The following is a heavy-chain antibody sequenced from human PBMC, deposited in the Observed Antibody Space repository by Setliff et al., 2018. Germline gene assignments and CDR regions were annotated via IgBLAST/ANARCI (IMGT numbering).Heavy chain of an antibody. V-gene: IGHV4-34*01. D-gene: IGHD1-26*01. CDR1: GGSFSGYY. CDR2: INHSGST. J-gene: IGHJ5*02. CDR3: ARDTYSGSYWINWFDP. Sequence: SETLSLTCAVYGGSFSGYYWSWIRQPPGKGLEWIGEINHSGSTNYNPSLKSRVTISVDKSKNQFSLNLISVTAADTAVYYCARDTYSGSYWINWFDPWGQGTLVTVSS.